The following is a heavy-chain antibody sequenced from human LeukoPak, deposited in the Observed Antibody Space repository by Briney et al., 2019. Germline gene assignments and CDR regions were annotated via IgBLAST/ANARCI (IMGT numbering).Heavy chain of an antibody. J-gene: IGHJ4*02. V-gene: IGHV1-18*01. CDR1: GYTFTSYG. CDR2: ISAYNGNT. CDR3: ATVTVAGSFDY. Sequence: GASVKVSCKAFGYTFTSYGISWVRQAPGQGLEWMGWISAYNGNTNYAQKLQGRVTMTTDTSTSTAYMELRSLRSDDTAVYYCATVTVAGSFDYWGQGTLVTVSS. D-gene: IGHD6-19*01.